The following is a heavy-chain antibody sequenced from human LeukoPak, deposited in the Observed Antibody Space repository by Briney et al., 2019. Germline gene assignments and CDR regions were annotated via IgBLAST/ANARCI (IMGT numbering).Heavy chain of an antibody. V-gene: IGHV3-23*01. D-gene: IGHD4/OR15-4a*01. CDR1: GFTFSSYA. J-gene: IGHJ4*02. Sequence: GGSLRLSCAASGFTFSSYAMSWVRQAPGKGLEWVSAISGSGGSTYYADSVKGRFTISRDNSKNTLYLQMNSLRAKDTAVYYCAKGPMVITGFDYWGQGTLVTVSS. CDR2: ISGSGGST. CDR3: AKGPMVITGFDY.